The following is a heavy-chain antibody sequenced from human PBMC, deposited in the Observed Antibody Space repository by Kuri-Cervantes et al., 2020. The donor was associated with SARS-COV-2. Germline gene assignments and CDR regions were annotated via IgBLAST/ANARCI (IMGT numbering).Heavy chain of an antibody. D-gene: IGHD3-3*01. CDR2: INPDSGST. CDR3: ARGLNDFWSGYYSSWYFDL. J-gene: IGHJ2*01. Sequence: ASVKVSCKASGYNFTGYYIHWVRQAPGQGLEWMGWINPDSGSTDYAQKFQGRVTMTRDTSISTGYMELSRLRSDDTAVYHCARGLNDFWSGYYSSWYFDLWGRGTLVTVSS. V-gene: IGHV1-2*02. CDR1: GYNFTGYY.